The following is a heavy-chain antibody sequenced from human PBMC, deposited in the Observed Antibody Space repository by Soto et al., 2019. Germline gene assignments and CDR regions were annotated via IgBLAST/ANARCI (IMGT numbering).Heavy chain of an antibody. J-gene: IGHJ4*02. CDR3: AGLGIAVAGTVDY. CDR2: IYYSGST. CDR1: GGSGSSGSYY. V-gene: IGHV4-61*01. D-gene: IGHD6-19*01. Sequence: SQTLSLTCTVSGGSGSSGSYYWSWIRQPPGKGLEWIGYIYYSGSTNYNPSLKSRVTISVDTSKNQFSLKLSSVTAADTAVYYCAGLGIAVAGTVDYWGQGTLVTVSS.